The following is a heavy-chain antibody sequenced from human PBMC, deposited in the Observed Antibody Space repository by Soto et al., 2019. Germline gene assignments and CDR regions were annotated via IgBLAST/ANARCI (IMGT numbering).Heavy chain of an antibody. D-gene: IGHD6-19*01. CDR2: FSGRGGDT. CDR1: GFSISTHA. CDR3: ARDSSAWPNYFDS. Sequence: PGGSLRLSCVASGFSISTHALTWVRQAPGKGLEWVSSFSGRGGDTYYAASVKGRFTISGDSSKNTVILQMNNLRADDTALYYCARDSSAWPNYFDSWGQGIQVTVSS. V-gene: IGHV3-23*01. J-gene: IGHJ4*02.